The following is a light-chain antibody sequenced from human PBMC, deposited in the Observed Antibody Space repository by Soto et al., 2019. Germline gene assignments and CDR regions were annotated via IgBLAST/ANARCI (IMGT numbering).Light chain of an antibody. CDR3: QQYNSIHT. J-gene: IGKJ4*01. V-gene: IGKV1-5*01. CDR1: QSSSSW. Sequence: DIQMTQSPSTLSASVGDRVTITCRASQSSSSWLAWYQQKPGKAPKLLIYDASSLESGVPSRFSGSGSGTEFTLTISSLQPDDFATYYCQQYNSIHTFGGGTKVEIK. CDR2: DAS.